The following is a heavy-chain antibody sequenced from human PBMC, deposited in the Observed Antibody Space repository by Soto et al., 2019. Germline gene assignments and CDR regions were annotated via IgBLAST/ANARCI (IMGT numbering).Heavy chain of an antibody. V-gene: IGHV1-69*04. CDR1: GDTFNFYS. J-gene: IGHJ4*02. Sequence: QVQLVQSGAEVKRPGSSVMVSCKASGDTFNFYSINWVRQAPGLGLEWMGWVNPIVCMSHYAQMFQGRVPSTADKSTSTAFRELSVLRSEDTAIYYCQTSYGSGSRALDYWGQGALVTVS. CDR2: VNPIVCMS. D-gene: IGHD3-10*01. CDR3: QTSYGSGSRALDY.